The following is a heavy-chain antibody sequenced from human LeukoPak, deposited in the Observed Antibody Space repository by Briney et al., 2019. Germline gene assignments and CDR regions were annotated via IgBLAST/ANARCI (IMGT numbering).Heavy chain of an antibody. CDR1: GGSISSSSYY. CDR3: ARQTTVVTHNG. CDR2: IYYSWST. J-gene: IGHJ4*02. V-gene: IGHV4-39*01. D-gene: IGHD4-23*01. Sequence: SETLSLTCTVSGGSISSSSYYWGWIRQPPGKGLEWFGRIYYSWSTYYNPSLKSRVTISVDTSKNQFSLKLSSVPAADTAVYYCARQTTVVTHNGWGQGTLVSVSS.